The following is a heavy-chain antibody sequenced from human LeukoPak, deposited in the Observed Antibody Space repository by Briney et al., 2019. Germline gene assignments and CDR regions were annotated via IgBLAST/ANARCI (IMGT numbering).Heavy chain of an antibody. V-gene: IGHV3-23*01. CDR1: GLTFSGYA. CDR3: AKGPSSSYYYYFDY. CDR2: ISVSGGNT. Sequence: GGSLRLSCEASGLTFSGYAMSWVGQDPGKGLEGVATISVSGGNTYYADSVKGRFTISRDNSMNTLYLQMNSLRAEDTAVYYCAKGPSSSYYYYFDYWGQGTLVTVSS. J-gene: IGHJ4*02. D-gene: IGHD3-22*01.